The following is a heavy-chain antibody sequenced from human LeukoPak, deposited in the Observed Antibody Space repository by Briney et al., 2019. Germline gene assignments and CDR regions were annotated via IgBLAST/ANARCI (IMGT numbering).Heavy chain of an antibody. D-gene: IGHD3-10*01. V-gene: IGHV3-53*01. J-gene: IGHJ6*04. CDR2: IYSGGST. CDR1: GFTVYNNY. Sequence: PGGSLRLSCEASGFTVYNNYMSWVRQAPGKGLEWASVIYSGGSTYYADSVKGRFTISRDNSKNTLYLQMNSLRAEDTAVYYCARDLTMVRGVLGVWGKGTTVTVSS. CDR3: ARDLTMVRGVLGV.